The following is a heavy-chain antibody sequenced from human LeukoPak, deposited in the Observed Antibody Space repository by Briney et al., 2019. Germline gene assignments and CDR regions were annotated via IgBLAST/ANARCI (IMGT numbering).Heavy chain of an antibody. CDR3: ARWDSDAFDI. CDR2: ISGDGGSI. J-gene: IGHJ3*02. CDR1: GFTFDDYA. V-gene: IGHV3-43*02. D-gene: IGHD1-26*01. Sequence: GGSLRLSCAASGFTFDDYAMHWVRQAPGKGLEWVSLISGDGGSIYYADSVKGRFTISRDNSKNSLYLQMNSLRTEDTALYYCARWDSDAFDIWGQGTMVTVSS.